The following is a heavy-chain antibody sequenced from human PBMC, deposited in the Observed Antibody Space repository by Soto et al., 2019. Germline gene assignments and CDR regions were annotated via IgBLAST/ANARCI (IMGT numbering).Heavy chain of an antibody. CDR2: IYSSGST. CDR1: GDSISSVDYC. Sequence: QVQLQESGPGLVKPSQTLSLTCSVSGDSISSVDYCWSWIRQHPGKDLEWIGYIYSSGSTYYNPSLKSRVTISADTSKNQFSLKLSSVTAADTAVYYCAREGLHSSKSSGGFDYWGQGTLVTVSS. D-gene: IGHD6-13*01. J-gene: IGHJ4*02. V-gene: IGHV4-31*03. CDR3: AREGLHSSKSSGGFDY.